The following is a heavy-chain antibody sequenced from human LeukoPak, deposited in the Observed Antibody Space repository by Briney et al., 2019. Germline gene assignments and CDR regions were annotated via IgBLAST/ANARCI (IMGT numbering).Heavy chain of an antibody. J-gene: IGHJ4*02. CDR2: ISSSSSYI. V-gene: IGHV3-21*05. D-gene: IGHD6-19*01. CDR1: GFTFSSYS. CDR3: ARSTCGWSVSCPTDGYYFDY. Sequence: GGSLRLSCAASGFTFSSYSMNWVRQAPGKGLEWVSYISSSSSYIYYADSVKGRFTISRDNAKNSLYLQMNSLRAEDTAVYYCARSTCGWSVSCPTDGYYFDYWGQGTLVTVSS.